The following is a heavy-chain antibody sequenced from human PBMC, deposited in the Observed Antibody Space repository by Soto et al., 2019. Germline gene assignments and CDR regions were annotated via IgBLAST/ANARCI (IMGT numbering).Heavy chain of an antibody. D-gene: IGHD6-13*01. V-gene: IGHV4-4*07. CDR3: ARDHHTVAAAGIVSWFDP. J-gene: IGHJ5*02. Sequence: SETLSLTCTVSGGSISSYYWSWIRQPAGKGLEWIGRIYTSGSTNYNPSLKSRVTMSVDTSKNQFSLKLSPVTAADTAVYYCARDHHTVAAAGIVSWFDPWGQGTLVTAPQ. CDR1: GGSISSYY. CDR2: IYTSGST.